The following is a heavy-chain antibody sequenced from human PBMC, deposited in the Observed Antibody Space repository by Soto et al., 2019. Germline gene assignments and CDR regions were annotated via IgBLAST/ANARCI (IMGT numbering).Heavy chain of an antibody. V-gene: IGHV4-34*01. CDR2: INHSGST. D-gene: IGHD6-19*01. J-gene: IGHJ5*02. Sequence: SETLSLTCAVYGGSFSGYYWSWIRQPPGKGLEWIGEINHSGSTNYNPSLKSRVTISVDTSKNQFSLKLSSVTAADTAVYYCARGGGSGWYYSDWFDPWGQGTLVTVSS. CDR1: GGSFSGYY. CDR3: ARGGGSGWYYSDWFDP.